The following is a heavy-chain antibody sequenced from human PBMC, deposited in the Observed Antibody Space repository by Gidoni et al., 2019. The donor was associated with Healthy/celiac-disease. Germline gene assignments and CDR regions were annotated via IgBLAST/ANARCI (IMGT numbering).Heavy chain of an antibody. CDR3: ATVRHEVGNSHDYYYYMDV. D-gene: IGHD4-4*01. CDR1: GYTFTDYY. V-gene: IGHV1-69-2*01. Sequence: EVQLVQSGAEVKKPGATVKISCKVPGYTFTDYYMHWVQQAPGKGLEWMGLVDPEDGETIYAEKFQGRVTITADTSTDTAYMELSSLRSEDTAVYYCATVRHEVGNSHDYYYYMDVWGKGTTVTVSS. J-gene: IGHJ6*03. CDR2: VDPEDGET.